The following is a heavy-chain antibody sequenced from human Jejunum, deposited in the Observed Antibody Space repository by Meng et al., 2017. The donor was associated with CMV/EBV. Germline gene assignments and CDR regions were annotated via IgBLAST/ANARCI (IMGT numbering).Heavy chain of an antibody. D-gene: IGHD5-12*01. V-gene: IGHV4-59*01. Sequence: SGASNSPYCWSWIRQPPGRGLEWIGYVYNTGTTIYNPSLKTRVSISGDPSKNRFSLKLTSVTAADTAVYYCARDRGYSHGYELAYWGQGTLVTVSS. J-gene: IGHJ4*02. CDR3: ARDRGYSHGYELAY. CDR1: GASNSPYC. CDR2: VYNTGTT.